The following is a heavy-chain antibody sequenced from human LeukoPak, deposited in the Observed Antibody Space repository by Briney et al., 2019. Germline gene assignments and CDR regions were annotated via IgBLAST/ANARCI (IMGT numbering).Heavy chain of an antibody. CDR2: IYYSGST. D-gene: IGHD5-18*01. CDR1: GGSISSSSYY. Sequence: SETLSLTCTVSGGSISSSSYYWGWIRQPPGKGLEWIGTIYYSGSTYYNPSLKSRVTVSVDTSKNQFSLKLSSVTAADTAVYYCSRHLPYSFGYCDCWGQGTLVTVSP. V-gene: IGHV4-39*01. J-gene: IGHJ4*02. CDR3: SRHLPYSFGYCDC.